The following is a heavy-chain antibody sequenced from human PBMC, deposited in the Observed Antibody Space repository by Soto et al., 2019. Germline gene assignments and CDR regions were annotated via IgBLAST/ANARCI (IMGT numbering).Heavy chain of an antibody. J-gene: IGHJ4*02. CDR3: ARDLERLYFDY. CDR2: IYYSGNT. CDR1: GGSISSGDFY. D-gene: IGHD1-1*01. Sequence: SETLSLTCTVSGGSISSGDFYWSWIRQHPGKGLEWIGYIYYSGNTHYNPSLKSRITISVDMSKNQFSLKLSSVTAADTAVYYCARDLERLYFDYWGQGTLVTVSS. V-gene: IGHV4-31*03.